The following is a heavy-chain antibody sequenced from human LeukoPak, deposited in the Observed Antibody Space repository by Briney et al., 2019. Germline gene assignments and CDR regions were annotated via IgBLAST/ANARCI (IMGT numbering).Heavy chain of an antibody. Sequence: PSETLSLTCTVSGGSISSGDYYWSWIRQPPGKGLEWIGSIDYSGSTYYNPSLKSRVTISVDTSKNQFSLNLSSVTAADTAVYYCARTITVIKRYFDFWGQGTLVTVSS. V-gene: IGHV4-39*01. CDR2: IDYSGST. J-gene: IGHJ4*02. CDR1: GGSISSGDYY. D-gene: IGHD3-22*01. CDR3: ARTITVIKRYFDF.